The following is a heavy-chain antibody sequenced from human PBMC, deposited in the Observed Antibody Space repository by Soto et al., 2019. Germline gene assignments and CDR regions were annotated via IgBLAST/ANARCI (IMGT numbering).Heavy chain of an antibody. CDR1: GGSISSGGYS. J-gene: IGHJ4*02. CDR2: IYHSGST. CDR3: ARGGLLWFGELYDY. D-gene: IGHD3-10*01. V-gene: IGHV4-30-2*01. Sequence: SETLSLTCTVSGGSISSGGYSWSWMRQPPGKGLEWIGYIYHSGSTYYNPSIKSRVTISVDRSKNQFSLRLGSVTAADTAVYYCARGGLLWFGELYDYWGQGTLVTVSS.